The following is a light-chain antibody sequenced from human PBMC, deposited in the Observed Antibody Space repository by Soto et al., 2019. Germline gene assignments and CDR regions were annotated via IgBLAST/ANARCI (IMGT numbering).Light chain of an antibody. Sequence: QPVLTQSPSASASLGASVKLTCTLSSGRSSYAIAWHQQQPEKGPRYLMKLNSDGSHSKGDGIPDRFSGSSSGAERYLIISSLQSEDEAVYYCQTWSTGIRVFGGGTQLTVL. CDR3: QTWSTGIRV. V-gene: IGLV4-69*01. CDR2: LNSDGSH. J-gene: IGLJ3*02. CDR1: SGRSSYA.